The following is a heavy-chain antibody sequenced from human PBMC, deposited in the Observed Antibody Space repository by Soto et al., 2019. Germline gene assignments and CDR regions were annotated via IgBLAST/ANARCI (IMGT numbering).Heavy chain of an antibody. J-gene: IGHJ4*02. V-gene: IGHV1-18*01. CDR2: ISAYNGNT. CDR3: ARDHSAMVRGVISSY. CDR1: GYTFTSYG. D-gene: IGHD3-10*01. Sequence: QVQLVQSGAEVKKPGASVKVSCKASGYTFTSYGISWVRQAPGQGLEWMGWISAYNGNTNYAQKLQGRVTMTTDTSXXTAYMELRSLRSDDTAVYYCARDHSAMVRGVISSYWGQGTLVTVSS.